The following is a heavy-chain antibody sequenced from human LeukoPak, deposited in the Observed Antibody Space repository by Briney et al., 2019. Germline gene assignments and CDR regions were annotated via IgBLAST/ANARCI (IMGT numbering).Heavy chain of an antibody. Sequence: GGSLRLSCAASGFTFSSYAMHWVRQAPGKGLEWVAVISYDGSNKYYADSVKGRFTISRDSSKNTLYLQMNSLRAEDTAVYYCARGRMATIDYYYGMDVWGQGTTVTVSS. V-gene: IGHV3-30*04. CDR1: GFTFSSYA. CDR2: ISYDGSNK. J-gene: IGHJ6*02. CDR3: ARGRMATIDYYYGMDV. D-gene: IGHD5-24*01.